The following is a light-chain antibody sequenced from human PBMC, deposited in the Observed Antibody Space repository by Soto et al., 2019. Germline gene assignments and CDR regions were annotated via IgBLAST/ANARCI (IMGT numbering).Light chain of an antibody. CDR1: SSDVGGYNY. V-gene: IGLV2-14*01. CDR2: EVS. J-gene: IGLJ1*01. CDR3: SSYTSSSTNV. Sequence: QSVLTQPASVSGSPGQSITISCTGTSSDVGGYNYVSWYQQHPGKAPKLIIYEVSNRPSGVSNRFSGSKSGNTASLTISGLQAEDEAYYYCSSYTSSSTNVFGTGTKVTVL.